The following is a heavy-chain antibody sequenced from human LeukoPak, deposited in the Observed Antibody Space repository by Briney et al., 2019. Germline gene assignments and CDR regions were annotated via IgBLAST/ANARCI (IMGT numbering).Heavy chain of an antibody. CDR3: ARVYSYYYMDV. Sequence: PSETLSLTCTVSGGSMSSYYWSWIRQPPGKGLQWIGYIYYTGSTNYNPSLRSRVTISVDTSKNRFSLKLSSVTAADTAVYYCARVYSYYYMDVWGKGTTVTVS. V-gene: IGHV4-59*01. J-gene: IGHJ6*03. CDR2: IYYTGST. CDR1: GGSMSSYY.